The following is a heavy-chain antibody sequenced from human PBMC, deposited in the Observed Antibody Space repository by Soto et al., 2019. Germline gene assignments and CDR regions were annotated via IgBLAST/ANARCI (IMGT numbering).Heavy chain of an antibody. J-gene: IGHJ4*02. Sequence: ASVKVSCKASGYTFTSYYMHWVRQAPGQGLEWMGIINPSGGSTSYAQKFQVRVTMTRDTSTSTVYMELSSLRSEDTAVYYCARAKPFHYDSSGYGYFDYWGQGTLVTVSS. D-gene: IGHD3-22*01. CDR3: ARAKPFHYDSSGYGYFDY. CDR2: INPSGGST. V-gene: IGHV1-46*01. CDR1: GYTFTSYY.